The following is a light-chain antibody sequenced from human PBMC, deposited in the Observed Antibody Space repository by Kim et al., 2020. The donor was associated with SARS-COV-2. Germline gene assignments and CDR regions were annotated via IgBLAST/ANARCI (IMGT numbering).Light chain of an antibody. V-gene: IGLV1-40*01. Sequence: RVTISCTGSSSNIGAGYDVHWYQHLPGTTPKLLIYANTFRPSGVPDRFSGSKSGTSASLAITGLQAEDEADYYCQSYDSSLSWVFGGGTQLTVL. J-gene: IGLJ3*02. CDR3: QSYDSSLSWV. CDR2: ANT. CDR1: SSNIGAGYD.